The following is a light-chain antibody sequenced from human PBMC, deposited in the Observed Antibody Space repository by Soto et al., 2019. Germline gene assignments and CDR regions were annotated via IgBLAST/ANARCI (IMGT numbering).Light chain of an antibody. V-gene: IGKV1-5*01. CDR1: QGISRW. CDR2: EAS. J-gene: IGKJ1*01. Sequence: DIPMTQSPSTLSASVGDRVTITCRASQGISRWLAWYQQKPGRAPKLLIYEASILESGVPSRFSGSGSGTEFTLTISSLQPSDFATYYYQQSNSKSWTFGQGTRVEIK. CDR3: QQSNSKSWT.